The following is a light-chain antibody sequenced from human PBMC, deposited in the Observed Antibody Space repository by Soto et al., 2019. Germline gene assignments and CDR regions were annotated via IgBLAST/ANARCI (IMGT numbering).Light chain of an antibody. Sequence: EIVLTQSPVTLSLSPGERATLSCRASQSVTTFLAWYQQKPGQAPRLLIYDASKRATGIPARFSGSGSGTDSTLTISSLEPEDFAVYYCQQRTNWPLTFGGGTKVEIK. CDR1: QSVTTF. CDR3: QQRTNWPLT. V-gene: IGKV3-11*01. J-gene: IGKJ4*01. CDR2: DAS.